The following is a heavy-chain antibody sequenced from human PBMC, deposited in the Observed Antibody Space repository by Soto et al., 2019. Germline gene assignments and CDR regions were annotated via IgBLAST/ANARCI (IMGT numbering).Heavy chain of an antibody. CDR2: INHSGST. CDR3: ARGTIPPVLRYFDWLTYYYMDV. CDR1: GGSFSGYY. J-gene: IGHJ6*03. V-gene: IGHV4-34*01. D-gene: IGHD3-9*01. Sequence: SETLSLTCAVYGGSFSGYYWSWIRQPPGKGLEWIGEINHSGSTNYNPSLKSRVTISVDTSKNQFSLKLSSVTAADTAVYYCARGTIPPVLRYFDWLTYYYMDVWGKGTTVTVSS.